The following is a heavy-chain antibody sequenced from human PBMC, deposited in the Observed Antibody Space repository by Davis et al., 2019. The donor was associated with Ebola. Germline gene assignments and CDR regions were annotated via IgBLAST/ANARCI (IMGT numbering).Heavy chain of an antibody. Sequence: SVKVSCKTSGGSFRSHPISWVRQAPRQGLEWMGGIIPIFDTPHYAQKFQGRITITADASTSPAYMELSSLRSEDTATYFCARDFDGGNYYFDYWGPGTPVTVSS. CDR2: IIPIFDTP. CDR3: ARDFDGGNYYFDY. CDR1: GGSFRSHP. D-gene: IGHD3-9*01. J-gene: IGHJ4*02. V-gene: IGHV1-69*13.